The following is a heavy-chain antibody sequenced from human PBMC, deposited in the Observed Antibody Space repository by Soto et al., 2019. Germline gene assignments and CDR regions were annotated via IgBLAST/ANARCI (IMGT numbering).Heavy chain of an antibody. CDR3: AREEKQLARYGGDFDY. V-gene: IGHV4-61*01. D-gene: IGHD6-13*01. CDR2: IYYTGTT. J-gene: IGHJ4*02. CDR1: DGSVNTGNFY. Sequence: SETLSLTCAVSDGSVNTGNFYWSWIRQPPGKGLEWIGHIYYTGTTNYNPSLKSRVTISVDTSNNQFSLKVTSVTAADTAVYYCAREEKQLARYGGDFDYWGQGVLVTVSS.